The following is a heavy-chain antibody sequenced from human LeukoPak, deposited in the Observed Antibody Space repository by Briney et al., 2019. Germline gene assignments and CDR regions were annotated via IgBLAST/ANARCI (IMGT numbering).Heavy chain of an antibody. CDR1: GYSFTCYE. Sequence: ASVRGSCKASGYSFTCYEINWVRQAPGQGLEWMGWMNPDTGNTDYAQKFQGRVSITRNTSIKTAYMELSSLRSDDTAVYYCARGRWFGESPWDSWGQGTLVTVSS. D-gene: IGHD3-10*01. CDR2: MNPDTGNT. V-gene: IGHV1-8*03. J-gene: IGHJ4*02. CDR3: ARGRWFGESPWDS.